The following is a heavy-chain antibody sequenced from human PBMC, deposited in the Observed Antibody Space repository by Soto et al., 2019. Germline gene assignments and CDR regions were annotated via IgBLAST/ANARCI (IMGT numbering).Heavy chain of an antibody. D-gene: IGHD2-15*01. J-gene: IGHJ4*02. CDR2: ISYDGSNK. CDR1: GFTFSSYG. Sequence: SGGSLRLSCAASGFTFSSYGMHWVRQAPGKGLEWVALISYDGSNKYYADSVKGRFTISRDNSKNTLYLQMNSLRSEDTAVYYCAKVPSPYCSDGSCYVYYFDYWGQGTLVTVSS. CDR3: AKVPSPYCSDGSCYVYYFDY. V-gene: IGHV3-30*18.